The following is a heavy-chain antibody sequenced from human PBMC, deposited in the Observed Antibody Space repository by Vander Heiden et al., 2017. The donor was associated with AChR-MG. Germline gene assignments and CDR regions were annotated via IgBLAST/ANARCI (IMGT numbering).Heavy chain of an antibody. Sequence: EVQLLESGGGLVQPGGSLRLSCAASGFTFSSHAMGWVRQATRKGLEWGSAISGSGGSTYYADSVKGRFTISRNKSKNTLYLQMNSLKAEDTAVYYCAKDATPNGIISYYYYYMDVWGKGTTVTVSS. V-gene: IGHV3-23*01. CDR1: GFTFSSHA. D-gene: IGHD2-2*02. CDR2: ISGSGGST. CDR3: AKDATPNGIISYYYYYMDV. J-gene: IGHJ6*03.